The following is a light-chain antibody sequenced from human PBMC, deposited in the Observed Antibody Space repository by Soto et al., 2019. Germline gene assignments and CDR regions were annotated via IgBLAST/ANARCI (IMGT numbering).Light chain of an antibody. CDR1: SSDVGIYNY. CDR2: QVT. V-gene: IGLV2-14*01. CDR3: SSYTGSTNYV. Sequence: QSALTQPASVSGSPGQSITISCTGTSSDVGIYNYVSWYQQHPGKAPKLMIYQVTNRPSGVSNRFSGSKSGNTASLTLSGLQAEDEADYYCSSYTGSTNYVFGTGSKVTGL. J-gene: IGLJ1*01.